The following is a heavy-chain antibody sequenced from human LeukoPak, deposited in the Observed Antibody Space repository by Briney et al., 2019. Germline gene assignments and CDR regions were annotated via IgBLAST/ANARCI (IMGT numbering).Heavy chain of an antibody. J-gene: IGHJ4*02. V-gene: IGHV3-11*01. CDR1: GFTFSDYY. CDR3: AKRGVVIRVILVGFHKEAYYFDS. CDR2: ISSSGSTI. D-gene: IGHD3-22*01. Sequence: GGSLRLSCAASGFTFSDYYMSWIRQAPGKGLEWVSYISSSGSTIYYADSVKGRFTISRDNAKNTLFLQMNSLRVEDTAVYFCAKRGVVIRVILVGFHKEAYYFDSWGQGALVTVSS.